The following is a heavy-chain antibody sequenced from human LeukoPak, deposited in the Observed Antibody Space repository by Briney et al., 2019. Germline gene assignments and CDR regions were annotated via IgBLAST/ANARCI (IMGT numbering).Heavy chain of an antibody. CDR3: ARDLGGSSWYYYYGMDV. V-gene: IGHV3-30*04. D-gene: IGHD6-13*01. CDR1: GFTFSSYA. CDR2: ISYDGSNK. Sequence: PGGSLRLSCAASGFTFSSYAMHWVRQAPGKGLEWVAVISYDGSNKCYADSVKGRFTISRDNSKNTLYLQMNSLRAEDTAVYYCARDLGGSSWYYYYGMDVWGKGTTVTVSS. J-gene: IGHJ6*04.